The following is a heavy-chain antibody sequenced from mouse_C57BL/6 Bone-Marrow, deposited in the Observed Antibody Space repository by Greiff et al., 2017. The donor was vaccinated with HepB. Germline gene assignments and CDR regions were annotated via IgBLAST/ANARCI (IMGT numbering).Heavy chain of an antibody. Sequence: EVQVVESGGGLVQSGRSLRLSCATSGFTFSDFYLEWVRQAPGKGLEWIAASRNKANDYTTEYSAYVKGRFIVSRDTSQRILYRQMNALRAEDTAIYYCARDYYYGSSHWYFDVWGTGTTVTVSS. J-gene: IGHJ1*03. CDR2: SRNKANDYTT. D-gene: IGHD1-1*01. CDR1: GFTFSDFY. CDR3: ARDYYYGSSHWYFDV. V-gene: IGHV7-1*01.